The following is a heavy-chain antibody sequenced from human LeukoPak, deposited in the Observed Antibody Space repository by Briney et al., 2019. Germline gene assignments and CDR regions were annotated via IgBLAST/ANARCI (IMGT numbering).Heavy chain of an antibody. CDR1: GYSFPSYG. Sequence: ASVKVSCKASGYSFPSYGISWVRQAPGQGPEWMGWISPYNDNTNYAQKLQGRATLTTDTSTSTAYMELRSLRFDDTAVYYCARHFYGSGTYYHFDYWGQGTLVTVSS. V-gene: IGHV1-18*01. CDR3: ARHFYGSGTYYHFDY. J-gene: IGHJ4*02. CDR2: ISPYNDNT. D-gene: IGHD3-10*01.